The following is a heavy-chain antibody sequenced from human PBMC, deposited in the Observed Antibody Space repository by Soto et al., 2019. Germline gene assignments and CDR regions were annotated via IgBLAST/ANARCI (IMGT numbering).Heavy chain of an antibody. Sequence: SGGSLRLSCAVSGFRLSDYEMSWIRQAPGKGPEWVSFISRSGDTIYYVDSVKGRFSISRDNAKNSVYLQVRSLRVDDTAAYFCARSSGWLEEDDFDLWDQGTMATVSS. D-gene: IGHD3-22*01. CDR1: GFRLSDYE. CDR2: ISRSGDTI. J-gene: IGHJ3*01. CDR3: ARSSGWLEEDDFDL. V-gene: IGHV3-11*01.